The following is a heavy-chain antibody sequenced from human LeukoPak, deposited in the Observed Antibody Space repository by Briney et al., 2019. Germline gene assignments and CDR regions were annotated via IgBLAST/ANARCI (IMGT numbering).Heavy chain of an antibody. CDR1: GYSFTSYW. D-gene: IGHD2-2*02. CDR2: IYPGDSDT. J-gene: IGHJ4*02. CDR3: ARRDCSSTSCYMFDY. V-gene: IGHV5-51*01. Sequence: GESLKISCKGSGYSFTSYWIGWVRPMPGKGLEWMGIIYPGDSDTRYSPSFQGQVTISADKSISTAYLQWSSLKASDTAMYYCARRDCSSTSCYMFDYWGQGTLVTVSS.